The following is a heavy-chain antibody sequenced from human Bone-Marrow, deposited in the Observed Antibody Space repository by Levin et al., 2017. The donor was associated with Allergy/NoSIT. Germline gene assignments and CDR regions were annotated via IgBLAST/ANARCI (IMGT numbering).Heavy chain of an antibody. CDR1: GDSISRGDYY. CDR2: IYYGGDT. J-gene: IGHJ3*02. Sequence: PSETLSLTCNVSGDSISRGDYYWSWIRQAPGKGLEWIGYIYYGGDTYYTPSLKSRASISRDTSKNQFSLKLGSVTVADTAVYYCARKSYEAFDIWGQGALVIVSS. CDR3: ARKSYEAFDI. V-gene: IGHV4-30-4*01. D-gene: IGHD3-3*01.